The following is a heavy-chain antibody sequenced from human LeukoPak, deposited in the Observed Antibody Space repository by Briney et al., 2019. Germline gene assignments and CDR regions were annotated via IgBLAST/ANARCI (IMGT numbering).Heavy chain of an antibody. V-gene: IGHV3-9*01. J-gene: IGHJ4*02. Sequence: PGGSLRLSCAASGFTFDDYAMHWVRQAPGKGLEWVSGISWNSGSIGYADSVKGRFTISRDNAKNSLCLQMNSLRAEDTALYYCAKDKGAWLILTGYDYWGQGTLVTVSS. CDR3: AKDKGAWLILTGYDY. CDR2: ISWNSGSI. D-gene: IGHD3-9*01. CDR1: GFTFDDYA.